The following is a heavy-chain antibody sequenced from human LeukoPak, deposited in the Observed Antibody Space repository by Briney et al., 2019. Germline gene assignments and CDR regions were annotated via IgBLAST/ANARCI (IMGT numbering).Heavy chain of an antibody. J-gene: IGHJ4*02. CDR3: ARVQVALPNVHFDY. D-gene: IGHD2-8*02. Sequence: ASQSLSLTCAVSVGSISSGGYSWSWIRQPPGKGLEWIGYIYHSGSTYYNPSLKSRVTISVDRSKNQFSLKLSSVTAADTAVYYCARVQVALPNVHFDYWGQGTLVTVSS. CDR2: IYHSGST. CDR1: VGSISSGGYS. V-gene: IGHV4-30-2*01.